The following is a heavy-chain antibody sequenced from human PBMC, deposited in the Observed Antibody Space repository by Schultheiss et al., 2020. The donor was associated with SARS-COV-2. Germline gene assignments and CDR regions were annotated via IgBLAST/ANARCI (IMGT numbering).Heavy chain of an antibody. CDR2: INPNSGGT. D-gene: IGHD5-18*01. V-gene: IGHV1-69*10. Sequence: SVKVSCKASGGTFSSYAISWVRQAPGQGLEWMGWINPNSGGTNYAQKFQGRVTITADKSTSTAYMELSSLRSEDTAVYYCASRGYSYRGPDDAFDIWGQGTMVTVSS. CDR3: ASRGYSYRGPDDAFDI. CDR1: GGTFSSYA. J-gene: IGHJ3*02.